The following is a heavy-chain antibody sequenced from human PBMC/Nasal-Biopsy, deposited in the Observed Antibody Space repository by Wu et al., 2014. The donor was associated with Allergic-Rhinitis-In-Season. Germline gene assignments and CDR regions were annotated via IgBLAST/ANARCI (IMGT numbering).Heavy chain of an antibody. V-gene: IGHV4-34*01. Sequence: TLSLTCVVYGGSFSGYHWSWIRQSQEGREWIGEVKQSESTNYNPSLMSRVTISVDTSKNQLSLKLNSVTAADTAIYYCARARAYCGGDCYPTYYYYYGMDVWGHGTTVTVSS. D-gene: IGHD2-21*01. J-gene: IGHJ6*02. CDR3: ARARAYCGGDCYPTYYYYYGMDV. CDR1: GGSFSGYH. CDR2: VKQSEST.